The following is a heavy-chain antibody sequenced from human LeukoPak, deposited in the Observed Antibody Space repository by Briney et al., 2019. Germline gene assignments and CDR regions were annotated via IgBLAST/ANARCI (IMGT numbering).Heavy chain of an antibody. Sequence: GGSLRLSCAASGFTFSSYAMSWVREAPGKGLEWVSAISGSGGSTYYADSVKGRFTISRDNPKNTLYLQMNSLRAEDTAVYYCARGGSAWEFDYWGQGTLVTVSS. CDR1: GFTFSSYA. D-gene: IGHD3-16*01. CDR2: ISGSGGST. V-gene: IGHV3-23*01. CDR3: ARGGSAWEFDY. J-gene: IGHJ4*02.